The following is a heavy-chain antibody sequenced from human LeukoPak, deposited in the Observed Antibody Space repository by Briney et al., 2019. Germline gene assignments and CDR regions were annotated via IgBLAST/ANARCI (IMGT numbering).Heavy chain of an antibody. V-gene: IGHV4-34*09. Sequence: PSETLSLTCAVYGGSFSGYYWSWIRQPPGKGLEWIGEINHSGSTNYNPSLKSRVTISVDTSKNQFSLKLSSVTAADTAVYYCARARDFWSGYGYWGQGTLVTVSS. D-gene: IGHD3-3*01. J-gene: IGHJ4*02. CDR2: INHSGST. CDR1: GGSFSGYY. CDR3: ARARDFWSGYGY.